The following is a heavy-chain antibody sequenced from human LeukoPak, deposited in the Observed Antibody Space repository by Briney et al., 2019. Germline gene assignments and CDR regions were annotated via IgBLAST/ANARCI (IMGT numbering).Heavy chain of an antibody. Sequence: PSETLSLTCTVSGGSISSYYWSWIRQPPGKGLEWIGYIYYSGSTNYNPSLKSRVTISVDTSKNQFSLKLSSVTAADTAVYYCARHGGSSPQTYYYYGMDVWGQGTTVTVSS. V-gene: IGHV4-59*08. D-gene: IGHD1-26*01. CDR3: ARHGGSSPQTYYYYGMDV. J-gene: IGHJ6*02. CDR2: IYYSGST. CDR1: GGSISSYY.